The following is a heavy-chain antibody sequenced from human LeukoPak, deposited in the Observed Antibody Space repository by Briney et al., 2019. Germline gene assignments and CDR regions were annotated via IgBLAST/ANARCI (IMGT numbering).Heavy chain of an antibody. D-gene: IGHD6-6*01. J-gene: IGHJ4*02. CDR1: GFTFSSYS. CDR3: ASTLTVYSSSSGGV. Sequence: GGSPRLSCAASGFTFSSYSMNWVRQAPGKGLEWVSSISSSSSYIYYADSVKGRFTISRDNAKNSLYLQMNSLRAEDTAVYYCASTLTVYSSSSGGVWGQGTLVTVSS. V-gene: IGHV3-21*01. CDR2: ISSSSSYI.